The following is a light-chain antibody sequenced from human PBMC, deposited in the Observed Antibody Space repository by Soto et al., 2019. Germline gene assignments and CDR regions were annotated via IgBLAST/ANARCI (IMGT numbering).Light chain of an antibody. V-gene: IGKV3-20*01. CDR2: AAS. Sequence: STATPGTLSPSXXEGATLSCRPSQNLGSGYLAWYQQKPGQAPRILIYAASSRATGIPDRFSGSGSGTDFTLSISRLEPEDFAVYYCQQDDTSPRTFGQGTKVDI. CDR1: QNLGSGY. CDR3: QQDDTSPRT. J-gene: IGKJ1*01.